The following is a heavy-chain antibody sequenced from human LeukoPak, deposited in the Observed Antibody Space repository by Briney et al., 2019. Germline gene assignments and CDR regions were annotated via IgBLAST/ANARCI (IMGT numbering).Heavy chain of an antibody. D-gene: IGHD3-10*01. CDR3: ARDYGSGSREFDP. Sequence: PSETLSLTCAVSGGSISSSNWWSWVRQPPGKGLEWIGEIYHSGSTNYNPSLKSRVTISVDKSKNQFSLKLSYVTAADTAVYYCARDYGSGSREFDPWGQGTLVTVSS. V-gene: IGHV4-4*02. CDR2: IYHSGST. J-gene: IGHJ5*02. CDR1: GGSISSSNW.